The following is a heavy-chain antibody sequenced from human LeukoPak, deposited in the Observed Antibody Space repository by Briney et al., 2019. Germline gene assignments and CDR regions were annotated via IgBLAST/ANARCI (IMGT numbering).Heavy chain of an antibody. V-gene: IGHV4-4*02. D-gene: IGHD6-13*01. CDR1: GGSFSSSNW. CDR2: IYHSGST. Sequence: SGTPSLTCAVSGGSFSSSNWWSWVRAPPGKGPEWIGEIYHSGSTNYNPSLKSRVTISVDKSKNQFSLKLSSVTAADTAVYYCARASGTAAADNWFDPWGQGTLVTVSS. J-gene: IGHJ5*02. CDR3: ARASGTAAADNWFDP.